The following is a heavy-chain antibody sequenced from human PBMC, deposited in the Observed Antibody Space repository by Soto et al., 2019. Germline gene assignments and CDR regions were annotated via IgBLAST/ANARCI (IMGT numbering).Heavy chain of an antibody. Sequence: GASLKISCAASGFTFSNAWMSWVRQAPGKGLEWVGRIKSKTDGGTTDYAAPVKGRFTISRDESKNTLYLQMNSLKTEDTAVYYSTTDAITDYYDSSINDYWGQGTLVTVSS. D-gene: IGHD3-22*01. J-gene: IGHJ4*02. V-gene: IGHV3-15*01. CDR2: IKSKTDGGTT. CDR3: TTDAITDYYDSSINDY. CDR1: GFTFSNAW.